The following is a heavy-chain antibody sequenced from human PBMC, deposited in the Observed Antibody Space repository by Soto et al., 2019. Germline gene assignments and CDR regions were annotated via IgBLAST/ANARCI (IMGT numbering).Heavy chain of an antibody. J-gene: IGHJ6*02. Sequence: SETLSLTCTVSGGSISSYYWSWIRQPPGKGLEWIGYIYYSGSTNYNPSLKSRVTISVDTSKNQFSLKLSSVTAADTAVYYCARAPVLGLRFLEWFNGMDVWGQGTTVTVSS. CDR3: ARAPVLGLRFLEWFNGMDV. V-gene: IGHV4-59*01. D-gene: IGHD3-3*01. CDR2: IYYSGST. CDR1: GGSISSYY.